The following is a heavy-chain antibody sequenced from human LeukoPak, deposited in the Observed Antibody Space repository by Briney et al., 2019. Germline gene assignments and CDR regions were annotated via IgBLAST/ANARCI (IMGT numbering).Heavy chain of an antibody. CDR2: ISAYNGNT. J-gene: IGHJ4*02. CDR3: ARPRGYSSSLYYFDY. D-gene: IGHD6-6*01. Sequence: ASVRVSCKASGYTFTNFGISWVRQDPGQGLEWMGWISAYNGNTNYAQKLQGRVTMTTDTSTSIAYMELRSLRSDDTAVYYCARPRGYSSSLYYFDYWGQGTLVTVSS. CDR1: GYTFTNFG. V-gene: IGHV1-18*01.